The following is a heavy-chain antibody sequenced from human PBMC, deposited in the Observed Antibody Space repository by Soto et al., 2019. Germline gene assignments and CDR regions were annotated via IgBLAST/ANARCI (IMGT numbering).Heavy chain of an antibody. D-gene: IGHD1-26*01. V-gene: IGHV4-4*02. CDR3: ARGALVGAIYNWFDP. CDR2: IYHSGST. CDR1: GGSISSSNW. J-gene: IGHJ5*02. Sequence: QVQLQESGPGLVKPSGTLSLTCAVSGGSISSSNWWSWVRQPPGKGLEWIGEIYHSGSTNYNPSLKGRVTISVDKSKNQFSLKLSSVTAADTAVYYCARGALVGAIYNWFDPWGQGTLVTVSS.